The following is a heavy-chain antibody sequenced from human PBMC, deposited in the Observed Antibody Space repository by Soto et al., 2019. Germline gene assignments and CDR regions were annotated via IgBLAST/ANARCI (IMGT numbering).Heavy chain of an antibody. J-gene: IGHJ4*02. V-gene: IGHV3-33*01. CDR1: GFTFSSYG. CDR3: ARDSGSGSYSH. Sequence: GGSLRLSCAASGFTFSSYGMHWVRQAPGKGLEWVAVIWYDGNNKYYADSVKGRFTISRDNSKNTLHLQMNSLRAEDTAVYYCARDSGSGSYSHWGQGTLVTVSS. D-gene: IGHD3-10*01. CDR2: IWYDGNNK.